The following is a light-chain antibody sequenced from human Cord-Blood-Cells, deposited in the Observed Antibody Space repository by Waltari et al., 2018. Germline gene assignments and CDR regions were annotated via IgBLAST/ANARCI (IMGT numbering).Light chain of an antibody. Sequence: QSALTHPASVSGSPGQSITISCTGTSSDVGGYNSVSWYQQHPGKAPKLMIYDVSNRPSGVSNRFSGSKSGNTASLTISGLQAEDKADYYCSSYTSSSTWVFGGGTKLTVL. CDR2: DVS. V-gene: IGLV2-14*03. CDR3: SSYTSSSTWV. J-gene: IGLJ3*02. CDR1: SSDVGGYNS.